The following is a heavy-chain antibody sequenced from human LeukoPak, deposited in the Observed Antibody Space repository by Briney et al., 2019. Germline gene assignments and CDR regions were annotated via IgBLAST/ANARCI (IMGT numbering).Heavy chain of an antibody. CDR1: GGSISSYY. CDR2: IYNREST. J-gene: IGHJ4*02. V-gene: IGHV4-59*08. Sequence: PSETLSLTCTVSGGSISSYYWSWIRQPPGKGLEWIGYIYNRESTKYNPSLKSRVTTSLDTSKNQFSLKVTSVTAADTAIYYCARQGQGFGRFWSGYDYWGPGTLVTVSS. D-gene: IGHD3-3*01. CDR3: ARQGQGFGRFWSGYDY.